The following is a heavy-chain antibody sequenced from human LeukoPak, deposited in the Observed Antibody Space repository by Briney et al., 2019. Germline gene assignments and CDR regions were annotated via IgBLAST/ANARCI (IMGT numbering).Heavy chain of an antibody. J-gene: IGHJ6*03. CDR2: ISYDGSNK. Sequence: PGRSLRLSCAASGFTFSSYAMHWVRQAPGKGLEWVAVISYDGSNKYYADSVKGRFTISRDNSKNTLYLQMNSLRAEDTAVYYCARDEIVATTKANYYYYMDVWGKGTTVTISS. CDR3: ARDEIVATTKANYYYYMDV. CDR1: GFTFSSYA. V-gene: IGHV3-30*04. D-gene: IGHD5-12*01.